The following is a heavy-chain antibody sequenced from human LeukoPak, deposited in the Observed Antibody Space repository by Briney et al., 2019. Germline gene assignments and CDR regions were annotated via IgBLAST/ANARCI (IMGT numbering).Heavy chain of an antibody. J-gene: IGHJ4*02. D-gene: IGHD6-13*01. CDR2: INEDGSEK. V-gene: IGHV3-7*01. CDR3: AGENIAAAGPNPNIDY. Sequence: GGSLRLSCAASGFTFSSYWMSWVRQAPGKGLEWVANINEDGSEKYYVDSVKGRFTISRDNAKNTLYLQMNSLRAEDTAVYYVAGENIAAAGPNPNIDYWGQGNPVSVSS. CDR1: GFTFSSYW.